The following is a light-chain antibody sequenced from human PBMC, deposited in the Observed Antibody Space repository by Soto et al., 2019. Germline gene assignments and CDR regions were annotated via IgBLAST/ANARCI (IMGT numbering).Light chain of an antibody. CDR1: QSLSRSY. CDR3: QQYGGVHYT. CDR2: GAS. J-gene: IGKJ2*01. V-gene: IGKV3-20*01. Sequence: EIVLTQSPDTLSLSPGERATLSCRASQSLSRSYLAWYQQKPGQAPRLLIYGASSRATGIPDRFSGSGSGTDFTLTISRLEHEDFEVYYCQQYGGVHYTFRQGTKVDIK.